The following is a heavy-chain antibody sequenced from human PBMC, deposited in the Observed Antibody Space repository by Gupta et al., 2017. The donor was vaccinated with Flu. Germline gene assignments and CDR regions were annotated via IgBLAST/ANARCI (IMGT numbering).Heavy chain of an antibody. J-gene: IGHJ4*02. CDR1: GFNFRNYE. CDR2: ISQTAST. Sequence: EAQLVESGGGLVQPGGSMRLSCAASGFNFRNYEMSWVRQAPGRGLGWVSFISQTASTYSTDPLRVRFTISRDNDNNSVYLQMTGLEDDDTAGYYCARGHGDNWGQGTPVTVSS. CDR3: ARGHGDN. V-gene: IGHV3-48*03.